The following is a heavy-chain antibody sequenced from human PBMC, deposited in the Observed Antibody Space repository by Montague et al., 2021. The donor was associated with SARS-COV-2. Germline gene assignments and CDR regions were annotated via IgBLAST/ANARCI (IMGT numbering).Heavy chain of an antibody. CDR3: AKASRGYGGDFDS. D-gene: IGHD4-23*01. Sequence: SETLSLTCSVSGDSVNRNYWSWVRQPPGKGPEWLGYIFYSGSTYNPSLNSRVTMSLDTSKNHFSLNLISVTAADTAVYYCAKASRGYGGDFDSWGQGTLVLVS. CDR2: IFYSGST. V-gene: IGHV4-59*02. CDR1: GDSVNRNY. J-gene: IGHJ4*02.